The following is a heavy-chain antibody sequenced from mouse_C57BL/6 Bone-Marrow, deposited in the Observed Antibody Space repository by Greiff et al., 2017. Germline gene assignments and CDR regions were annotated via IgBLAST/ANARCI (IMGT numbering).Heavy chain of an antibody. CDR3: TTWSYGSSSGD. CDR1: GFNIKDDY. J-gene: IGHJ2*01. D-gene: IGHD1-1*01. V-gene: IGHV14-4*01. CDR2: IDPENGDT. Sequence: EVQLQQSGAELVRPGASVKLSCTASGFNIKDDYMHWVKQRPEQGLEWIGWIDPENGDTEYASKFQGKATITADTSSNTAYLQRSSLTSEDTAVYYCTTWSYGSSSGDWGQGTTLTVSS.